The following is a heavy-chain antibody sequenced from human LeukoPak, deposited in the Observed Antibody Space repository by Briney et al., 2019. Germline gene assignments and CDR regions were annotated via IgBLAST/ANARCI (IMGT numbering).Heavy chain of an antibody. CDR2: ISSSSSYI. V-gene: IGHV3-21*01. D-gene: IGHD2-15*01. CDR1: GFTFSNYR. CDR3: ARDGSPYCSGGSCAFFSY. Sequence: KPGGSLRLSCAASGFTFSNYRMNWVRQAPGKGLEWVSSISSSSSYIYYADSVKGRFTISRDNAKNSLYLQMNSLRAEDTAVYYCARDGSPYCSGGSCAFFSYWGQGTLVTVSS. J-gene: IGHJ4*02.